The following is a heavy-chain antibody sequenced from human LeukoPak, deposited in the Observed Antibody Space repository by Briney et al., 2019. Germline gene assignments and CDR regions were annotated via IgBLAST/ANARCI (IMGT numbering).Heavy chain of an antibody. CDR1: GFTFSGYS. V-gene: IGHV3-21*01. D-gene: IGHD3-22*01. CDR2: FGTRSTSI. J-gene: IGHJ4*02. Sequence: PGGSLRLSCTASGFTFSGYSMNWIRQAPGKGLEWVSSFGTRSTSIYHAGSVKGRFAISRDNAKNSLNLQMNSLRAEDTALYYCAREVSEGFDFWGQGTLVTVSS. CDR3: AREVSEGFDF.